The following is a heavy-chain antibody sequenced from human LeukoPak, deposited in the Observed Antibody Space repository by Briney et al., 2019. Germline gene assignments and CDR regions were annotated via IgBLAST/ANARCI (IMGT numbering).Heavy chain of an antibody. D-gene: IGHD4-17*01. CDR3: ARDASVTTNDAFDL. V-gene: IGHV1-18*01. CDR1: GYTFSTYS. CDR2: ISGYNGNT. Sequence: ASVKVSCKTSGYTFSTYSISWARQAPGQGLEWVGWISGYNGNTNYAQKFQGRVTMTTDTSTSTAYMELRSLRSDDTAVYYCARDASVTTNDAFDLWGQGTMVTVCS. J-gene: IGHJ3*01.